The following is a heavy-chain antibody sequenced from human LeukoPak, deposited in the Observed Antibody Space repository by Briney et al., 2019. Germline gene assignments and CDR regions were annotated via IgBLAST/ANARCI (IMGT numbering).Heavy chain of an antibody. V-gene: IGHV4-31*03. J-gene: IGHJ4*02. CDR1: GGSISSGGYY. CDR3: ARGLGYCSSTSCYRYYFDY. D-gene: IGHD2-2*01. Sequence: PSQTLSLTCTVSGGSISSGGYYWSWIRQHPGKGLEWTGYIYYSGSTYYNPSLKSRVTISVDTSKNQFSLKLSSVTAADTAVYYCARGLGYCSSTSCYRYYFDYWGQGTLVTVSS. CDR2: IYYSGST.